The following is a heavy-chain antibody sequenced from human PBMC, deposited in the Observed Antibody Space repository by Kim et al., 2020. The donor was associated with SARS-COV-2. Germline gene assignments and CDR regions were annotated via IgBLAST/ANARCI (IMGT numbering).Heavy chain of an antibody. J-gene: IGHJ4*02. CDR1: GGSFSGYY. V-gene: IGHV4-34*01. D-gene: IGHD4-17*01. CDR3: ARSPKKDGDYTDSDY. Sequence: SETLSLTCAVYGGSFSGYYWSWIRQPPGKGLEWIGEINHSGSTNYNPSLKSRVTISVDTSKNQFSLKLSSVTAADTAVYYCARSPKKDGDYTDSDYWGQGTLVTVSS. CDR2: INHSGST.